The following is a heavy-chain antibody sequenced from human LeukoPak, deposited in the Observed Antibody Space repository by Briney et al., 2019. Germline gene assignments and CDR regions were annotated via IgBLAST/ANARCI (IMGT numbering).Heavy chain of an antibody. CDR3: ARDKGMGATEGDFDI. V-gene: IGHV4-4*07. CDR2: IYTSGST. D-gene: IGHD1-26*01. CDR1: GRSISSYY. Sequence: RSETLSLTCTLSGRSISSYYWSWIRPPAGKGLEWIGRIYTSGSTNYNPSLKSRVTMSVDTSKNQFSLKLSSVTAADTAVYYCARDKGMGATEGDFDIWGQGTMVTVSS. J-gene: IGHJ3*02.